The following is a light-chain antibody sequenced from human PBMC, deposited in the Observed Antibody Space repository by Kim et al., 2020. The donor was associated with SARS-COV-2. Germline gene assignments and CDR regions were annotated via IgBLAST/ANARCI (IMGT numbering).Light chain of an antibody. CDR1: QSVGNK. V-gene: IGKV3-15*01. CDR2: DAS. J-gene: IGKJ1*01. CDR3: QQYNNWPQT. Sequence: EIVMTQSPGTLSVSPGERATLSCGASQSVGNKLAWYQQKRGQAPRLLIYDASTRDTGIPARFSGSGSGTEFTLSISSLQSEDFAVYYCQQYNNWPQTFGQGTKVDIK.